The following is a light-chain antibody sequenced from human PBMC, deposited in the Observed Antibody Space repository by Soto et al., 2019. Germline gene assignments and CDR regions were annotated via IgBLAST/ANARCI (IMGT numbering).Light chain of an antibody. V-gene: IGKV3-11*01. CDR2: DAS. CDR3: QQRSNWPPIT. Sequence: EIVFTQSRATPSLSPGERATLCCWASQSVSSYLAWYQQKPGQAPRLLIYDASNRATGIPARFSGSGSGTDFTLTISSLEPEDFAVYYCQQRSNWPPITFGGGTKVDIK. CDR1: QSVSSY. J-gene: IGKJ4*01.